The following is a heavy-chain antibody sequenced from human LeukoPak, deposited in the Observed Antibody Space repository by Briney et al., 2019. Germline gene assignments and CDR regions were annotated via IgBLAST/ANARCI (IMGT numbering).Heavy chain of an antibody. CDR3: ARGGVFVMLRIDY. CDR2: ISSDGGYK. Sequence: GRSLRLSCAASGFSFKNYPIHWVRQAPGKGLEWVAVISSDGGYKYYADSVKGRFTISRDNSEHTLELQMNSLRAEDTAVYYCARGGVFVMLRIDYWGQGALVTVSS. J-gene: IGHJ4*02. V-gene: IGHV3-30*04. D-gene: IGHD3-16*01. CDR1: GFSFKNYP.